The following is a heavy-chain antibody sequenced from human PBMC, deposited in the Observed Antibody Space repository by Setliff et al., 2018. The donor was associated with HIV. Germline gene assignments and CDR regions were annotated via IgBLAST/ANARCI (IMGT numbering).Heavy chain of an antibody. Sequence: ASVKVSCKASGYAFTSYGISWVRQAPGQGLEWMGWISGYNGNTKYVQKLQGRVTMTTDTSTRTVYMELRSLRHDDTAEYFCARVPYRSAWFSGGHDAFDVWGQGTMVTVSS. CDR2: ISGYNGNT. J-gene: IGHJ3*01. V-gene: IGHV1-18*01. D-gene: IGHD6-19*01. CDR3: ARVPYRSAWFSGGHDAFDV. CDR1: GYAFTSYG.